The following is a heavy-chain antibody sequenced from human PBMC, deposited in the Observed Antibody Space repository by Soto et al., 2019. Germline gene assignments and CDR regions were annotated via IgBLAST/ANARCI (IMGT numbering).Heavy chain of an antibody. CDR2: INSDGTST. Sequence: VQLVESGGGLVQPGGSLRLSCAASGFTFSDYWMHWVRQAPGEGLVWVARINSDGTSTTYADSVKGRFTISRDNARDTLYLQMNSLGTEDTAVYFCARDNNGWTNWGQGSLVTVSS. J-gene: IGHJ4*02. CDR1: GFTFSDYW. D-gene: IGHD6-19*01. V-gene: IGHV3-74*01. CDR3: ARDNNGWTN.